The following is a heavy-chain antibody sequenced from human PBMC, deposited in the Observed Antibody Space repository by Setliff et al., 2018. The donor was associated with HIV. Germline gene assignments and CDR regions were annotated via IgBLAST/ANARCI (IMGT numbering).Heavy chain of an antibody. CDR3: ARAKNKWNPGDY. Sequence: PGESLKISCMGFGYSFTNYWIAWARQTPGKGLEWMGIIYPDDSDTNYSPSFRGQVTMSADKSINTAYLQWDSLKASDSAMYYCARAKNKWNPGDYWGQGTVVTVSS. V-gene: IGHV5-51*01. D-gene: IGHD1-20*01. CDR2: IYPDDSDT. CDR1: GYSFTNYW. J-gene: IGHJ4*02.